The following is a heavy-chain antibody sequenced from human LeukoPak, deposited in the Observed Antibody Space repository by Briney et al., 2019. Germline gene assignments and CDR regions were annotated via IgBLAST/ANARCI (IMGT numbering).Heavy chain of an antibody. CDR1: GFTFSSYW. V-gene: IGHV3-74*01. Sequence: GGSLRLSCAASGFTFSSYWMHWVRHAPGKGLVWVSRINNDGSSTSYADPVKGRFTISRDNAKNTLYLQMNSLRAEDTAVYYCARPTKEGSSWYWWFDPWGQGTLVTVSS. J-gene: IGHJ5*02. CDR2: INNDGSST. CDR3: ARPTKEGSSWYWWFDP. D-gene: IGHD6-13*01.